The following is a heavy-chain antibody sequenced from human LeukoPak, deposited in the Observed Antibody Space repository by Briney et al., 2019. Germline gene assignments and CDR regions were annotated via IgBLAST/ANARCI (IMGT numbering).Heavy chain of an antibody. J-gene: IGHJ4*02. Sequence: SETLSLTCTVSGGSISSSSYYWGWIRQPPGKGLEWIGSIYYSGSTYYNPSLKSRVTISVDTSKNQFSLKLSSVTAADTAVYYCARVDGSGWESLLDYWGQGTLVTVSS. CDR3: ARVDGSGWESLLDY. V-gene: IGHV4-39*07. D-gene: IGHD6-19*01. CDR2: IYYSGST. CDR1: GGSISSSSYY.